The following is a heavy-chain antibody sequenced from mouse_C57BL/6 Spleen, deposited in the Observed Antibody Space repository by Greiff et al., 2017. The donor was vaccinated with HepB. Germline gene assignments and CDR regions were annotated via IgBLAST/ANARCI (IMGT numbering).Heavy chain of an antibody. CDR3: TRLRCDGYYAMDY. CDR2: IDPETGGT. Sequence: VQLQQSGAELVRPGASVTLSCKASGYTFTDYEMHWVKQTPVHGLEWIGAIDPETGGTAYNQKFKGKAILTADKSSSTAYMELRSLTSEDSAVYYCTRLRCDGYYAMDYWGQGTSVTVSS. V-gene: IGHV1-15*01. D-gene: IGHD2-3*01. CDR1: GYTFTDYE. J-gene: IGHJ4*01.